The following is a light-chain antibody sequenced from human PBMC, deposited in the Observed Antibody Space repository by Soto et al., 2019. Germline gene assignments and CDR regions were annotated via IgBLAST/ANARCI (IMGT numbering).Light chain of an antibody. CDR1: QSVSSY. J-gene: IGKJ2*01. V-gene: IGKV3-11*01. CDR2: DAS. Sequence: EIVLTQSPATLSLSPGERATLSCRASQSVSSYLAWHQQKPGQAPRLLIYDASNRATVIPARFSGSGSGTDFTLTISSLEPEDFAVYYCQQRSNWPPTFGQGTKLEIK. CDR3: QQRSNWPPT.